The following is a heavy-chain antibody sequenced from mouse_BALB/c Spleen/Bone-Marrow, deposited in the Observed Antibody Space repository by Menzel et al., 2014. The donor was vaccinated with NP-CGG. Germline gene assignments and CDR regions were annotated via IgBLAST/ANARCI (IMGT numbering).Heavy chain of an antibody. V-gene: IGHV5-6-3*01. Sequence: DVMLVESGGGLVQPGGSLKLSCAASGFTFSRYGMSWVRQTPDKRLELVATINSNGGSTYYPDSVKGRFTISRDNAKNTLYLQMSSLKSEDTAMYYCARDGPHFFDYWGRGTTLTVSS. CDR3: ARDGPHFFDY. CDR1: GFTFSRYG. J-gene: IGHJ2*01. CDR2: INSNGGST.